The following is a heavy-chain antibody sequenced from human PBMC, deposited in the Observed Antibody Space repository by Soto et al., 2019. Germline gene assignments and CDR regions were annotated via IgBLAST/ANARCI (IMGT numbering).Heavy chain of an antibody. D-gene: IGHD6-19*01. Sequence: PSETLSLTCAVSGGSISSGGYSWSWIRQPPGKGLEWIGYIYHSGSTYYNPSLKSRVTMSLDTSKNQLSLKLSSVTAADTAVYYCARKYTETVDGPTPFSFDYWGKGTSVTVSS. CDR3: ARKYTETVDGPTPFSFDY. J-gene: IGHJ4*02. CDR1: GGSISSGGYS. CDR2: IYHSGST. V-gene: IGHV4-30-2*01.